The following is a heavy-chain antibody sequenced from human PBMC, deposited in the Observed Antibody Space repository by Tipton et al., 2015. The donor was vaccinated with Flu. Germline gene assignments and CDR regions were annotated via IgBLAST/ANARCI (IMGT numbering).Heavy chain of an antibody. CDR1: GFIFASYS. Sequence: SLRLSCVASGFIFASYSMTWVRQTPGKGLEWVASISYSGASAHYADSAKGRFTISRDNFKNTLYLQINNVRAEDAAVYLCAKGRDPSPLAYFDSWGQGTLVTVTS. D-gene: IGHD1-1*01. J-gene: IGHJ4*02. V-gene: IGHV3-23*01. CDR2: ISYSGASA. CDR3: AKGRDPSPLAYFDS.